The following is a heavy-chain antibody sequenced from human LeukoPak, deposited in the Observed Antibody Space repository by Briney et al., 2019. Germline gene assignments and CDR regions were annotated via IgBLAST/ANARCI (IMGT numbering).Heavy chain of an antibody. V-gene: IGHV4-59*01. CDR1: GVSISSYY. D-gene: IGHD3-10*01. CDR2: IYSSGST. J-gene: IGHJ4*02. Sequence: PSETLSLTCTVSGVSISSYYWSWLRQPPGKGLEWIGYIYSSGSTNYSPSLKSRVTISVDTSKNQFSLKLTSVTAADTAVYYCARAYYYGSGSYGLDYWGQGTLVTVSS. CDR3: ARAYYYGSGSYGLDY.